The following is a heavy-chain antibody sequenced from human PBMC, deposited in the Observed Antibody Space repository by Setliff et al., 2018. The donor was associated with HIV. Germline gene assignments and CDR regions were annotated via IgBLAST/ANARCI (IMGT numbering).Heavy chain of an antibody. J-gene: IGHJ6*02. V-gene: IGHV4-59*04. Sequence: SETLSLTCTVSGGSISSHYWSWIRQPPGKGLEWIGSIYYSGTTYYNPSLRSRVTISVDTSKSQFSLKMTSVTAADTAVYYCARGLSVYSYANVYYYHGMDVWGQGTTVTVSS. CDR2: IYYSGTT. CDR3: ARGLSVYSYANVYYYHGMDV. D-gene: IGHD5-18*01. CDR1: GGSISSHY.